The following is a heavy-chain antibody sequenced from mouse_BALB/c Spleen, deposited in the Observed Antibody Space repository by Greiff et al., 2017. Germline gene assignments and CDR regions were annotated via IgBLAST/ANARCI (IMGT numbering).Heavy chain of an antibody. D-gene: IGHD1-2*01. Sequence: EVKLQESGPGLVKPSQSLSLTCTVTGYSITSDYAWNWIRQFPGNKLEWMGYISYSGSTSYNPSLKSRISITRDTSKNQFFLQLNSVTTEDTATYYCARNYGLDYWGQGTTLTVSS. CDR3: ARNYGLDY. CDR1: GYSITSDYA. J-gene: IGHJ2*01. CDR2: ISYSGST. V-gene: IGHV3-2*02.